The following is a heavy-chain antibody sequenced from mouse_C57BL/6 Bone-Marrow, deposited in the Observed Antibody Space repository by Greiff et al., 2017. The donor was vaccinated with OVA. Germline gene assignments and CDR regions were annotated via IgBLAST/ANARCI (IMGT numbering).Heavy chain of an antibody. D-gene: IGHD2-4*01. J-gene: IGHJ3*01. Sequence: EVNVVESGGGLVQPGGSLSLSCAASGFTFTDYYMSWVRQPPGKALEWLGFIRNKANGYTTEYSASVKGRFTISRDNSKSILYLQMNALRAEDSATYYCASPFYYDYGGFAYWGQGTLVTVSA. CDR1: GFTFTDYY. CDR3: ASPFYYDYGGFAY. CDR2: IRNKANGYTT. V-gene: IGHV7-3*01.